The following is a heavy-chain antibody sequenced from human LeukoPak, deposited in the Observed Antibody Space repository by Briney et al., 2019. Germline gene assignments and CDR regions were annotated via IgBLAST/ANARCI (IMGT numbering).Heavy chain of an antibody. V-gene: IGHV1-8*02. CDR2: MNPNSGNT. Sequence: ASVKVSCKASGYTSTSYAMHWVRQAPGQRLEWMGWMNPNSGNTGYAQKFQGRVTMTRNTSISTAYMELSSLRSEDTAVYYCAREGRTAAGTKGGHYYYYYYMDVWGKGTTVTISS. D-gene: IGHD6-13*01. CDR1: GYTSTSYA. CDR3: AREGRTAAGTKGGHYYYYYYMDV. J-gene: IGHJ6*03.